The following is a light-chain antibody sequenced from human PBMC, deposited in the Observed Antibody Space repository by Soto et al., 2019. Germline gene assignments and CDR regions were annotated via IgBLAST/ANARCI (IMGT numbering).Light chain of an antibody. J-gene: IGKJ4*01. CDR2: DAS. CDR3: QQRFTWPLT. CDR1: QSVSSY. Sequence: EIVLTQSPPTLSLSPGERATLSCRASQSVSSYLAWYQQKPGQAPRLLIYDASNRATGIPARFTGSGSGTDFTLTISSLEPEDFADYYCQQRFTWPLTFGGGIKVEIK. V-gene: IGKV3-11*01.